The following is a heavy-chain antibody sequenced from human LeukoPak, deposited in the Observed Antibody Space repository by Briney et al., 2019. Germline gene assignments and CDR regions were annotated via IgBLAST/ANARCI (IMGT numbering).Heavy chain of an antibody. CDR2: INTSGGRT. V-gene: IGHV3-23*01. J-gene: IGHJ4*02. CDR1: GFTFSSYA. CDR3: ARGNWWYNFDF. D-gene: IGHD2-8*02. Sequence: GGSLRLSCAASGFTFSSYAMSWVRQAPGKRLEWVSVINTSGGRTYYADSVKGRFTISRDNSKNTLYLQMNSLRAEDTAVYYCARGNWWYNFDFWGQGTLVTVSS.